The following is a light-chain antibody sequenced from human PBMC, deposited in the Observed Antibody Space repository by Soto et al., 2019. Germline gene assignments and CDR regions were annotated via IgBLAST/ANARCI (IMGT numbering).Light chain of an antibody. CDR1: QSASSK. CDR2: GAS. Sequence: NLTQSPAERSTFACRASQSASSKLAWYQQKPGQAPRLLIYGASSRDTGIPARFSGSGSGTEFTLTISSLQSEDFAIYYCQQYSSHSTFGQGTKVDIK. J-gene: IGKJ1*01. CDR3: QQYSSHST. V-gene: IGKV3-15*01.